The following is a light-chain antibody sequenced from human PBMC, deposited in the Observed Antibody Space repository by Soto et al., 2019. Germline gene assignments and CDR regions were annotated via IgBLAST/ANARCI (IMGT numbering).Light chain of an antibody. CDR2: KAS. V-gene: IGKV1-5*03. Sequence: DVHMTQSPSTLSGSVGYRFTITCRASQTISSWLAWYQQKPGKAPKLLIYKASTLKSGVPSRFRGSGSGTDFTLTISSLQPEDFATYYCQQANSFPITFGQGTRLEIK. CDR1: QTISSW. J-gene: IGKJ5*01. CDR3: QQANSFPIT.